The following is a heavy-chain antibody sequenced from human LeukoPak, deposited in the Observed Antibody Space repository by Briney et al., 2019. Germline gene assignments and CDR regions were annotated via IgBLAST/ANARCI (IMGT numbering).Heavy chain of an antibody. D-gene: IGHD6-19*01. V-gene: IGHV3-21*01. CDR1: GFTFSSYS. CDR3: ARTRAVAGSFWFDP. J-gene: IGHJ3*01. Sequence: PGGSLRLSCAASGFTFSSYSMNWVRQAPGKGLEWVSSISSSSSYIYYADSVKGRFTISRDNAKNSLYLQMNSLRAEDTAVYYCARTRAVAGSFWFDPWGQGTMVTVSS. CDR2: ISSSSSYI.